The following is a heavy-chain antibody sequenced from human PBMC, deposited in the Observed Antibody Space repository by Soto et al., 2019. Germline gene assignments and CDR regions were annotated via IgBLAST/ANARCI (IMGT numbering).Heavy chain of an antibody. CDR1: GYTFTGYY. J-gene: IGHJ1*01. V-gene: IGHV1-2*02. CDR3: ARTYYYDSSGYYPGGFQH. Sequence: ASVKVSCKASGYTFTGYYMHWVRQAPGQGLEWMGWINPNSGGTNYAQKFQGRVTMTRGTSISTAYMELSRLRSDDTAVYYCARTYYYDSSGYYPGGFQHWGQGTLVTVSS. D-gene: IGHD3-22*01. CDR2: INPNSGGT.